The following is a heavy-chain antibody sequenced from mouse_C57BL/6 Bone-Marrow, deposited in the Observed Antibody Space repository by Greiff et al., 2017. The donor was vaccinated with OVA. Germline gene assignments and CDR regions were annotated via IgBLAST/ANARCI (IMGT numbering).Heavy chain of an antibody. CDR3: ARQGDYDGYYYAMDD. CDR1: GFTFSDYG. J-gene: IGHJ4*01. D-gene: IGHD2-3*01. Sequence: EVQLVESGGGLVQPGGSLKLSCAASGFTFSDYGMAWVRQAPRQGPEWVAFISNLAYSIYYADTVTGRFPISRENAKNTLYLEMSSLRSEDTAMYYCARQGDYDGYYYAMDDWGQGTSVTVSS. CDR2: ISNLAYSI. V-gene: IGHV5-15*01.